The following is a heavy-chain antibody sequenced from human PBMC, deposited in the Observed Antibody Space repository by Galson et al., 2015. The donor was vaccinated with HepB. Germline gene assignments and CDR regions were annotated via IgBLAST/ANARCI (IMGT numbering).Heavy chain of an antibody. CDR1: GGSISSGSYY. V-gene: IGHV4-61*02. J-gene: IGHJ6*03. CDR3: ARGGGVVVSYYYMDV. Sequence: TLSLTCAVSGGSISSGSYYWSWIRQPAGKGLECIGRICTSGSTNYNPSLKSRVTMSVDTSKNQFSLKLSSVTAADTAVYYCARGGGVVVSYYYMDVWGKGTTVTVSS. D-gene: IGHD2-2*01. CDR2: ICTSGST.